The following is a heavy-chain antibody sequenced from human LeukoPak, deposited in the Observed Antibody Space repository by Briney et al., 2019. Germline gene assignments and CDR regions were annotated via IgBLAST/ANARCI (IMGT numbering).Heavy chain of an antibody. Sequence: GGSLRLSCAASGFTFSSYAMHWVRQAPGKGLEWVAVISYDGSNKYYADSVKGRFTISRDNSKNTLYLQMNSLRAEHTAVYYCARDPIQPTRSGGYSGYFDYWGQGTLVTVSS. V-gene: IGHV3-30-3*01. CDR1: GFTFSSYA. D-gene: IGHD1-26*01. J-gene: IGHJ4*02. CDR2: ISYDGSNK. CDR3: ARDPIQPTRSGGYSGYFDY.